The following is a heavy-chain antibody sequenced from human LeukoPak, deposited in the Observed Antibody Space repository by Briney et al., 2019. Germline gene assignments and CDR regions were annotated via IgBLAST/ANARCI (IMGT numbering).Heavy chain of an antibody. J-gene: IGHJ6*03. CDR3: ARAMKYSSSSGYYYYMDV. Sequence: ASVKVSCKASGYTFTSYYMHWVRQAPGQGLEWMGIINPSGGSTSYAQKFQGRVTMTRDMSTSTVYMELSSLRSEDTVVYYCARAMKYSSSSGYYYYMDVWGKGTTVTVSS. CDR2: INPSGGST. CDR1: GYTFTSYY. D-gene: IGHD6-6*01. V-gene: IGHV1-46*01.